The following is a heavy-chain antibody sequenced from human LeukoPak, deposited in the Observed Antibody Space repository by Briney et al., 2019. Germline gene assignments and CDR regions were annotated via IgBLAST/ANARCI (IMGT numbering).Heavy chain of an antibody. CDR2: IYYSGST. V-gene: IGHV4-59*01. D-gene: IGHD4-17*01. J-gene: IGHJ4*02. CDR1: GGSISSYY. CDR3: ARAGGDYRIDY. Sequence: SETLSLNCTVSGGSISSYYWSWIRQPPGKGLEWIGYIYYSGSTNYNPSLKSRVTISVDTSKNQFSLKLSSVTAADTAVYYCARAGGDYRIDYWGQGTLVTVSS.